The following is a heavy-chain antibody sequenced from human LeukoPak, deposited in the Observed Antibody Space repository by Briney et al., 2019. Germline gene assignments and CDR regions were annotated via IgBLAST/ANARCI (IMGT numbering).Heavy chain of an antibody. CDR2: IYYSGST. V-gene: IGHV4-59*05. D-gene: IGHD2-2*01. CDR3: ARQGGDIVVVPAAIIFDY. CDR1: GGSISIYY. Sequence: SETLSLTCTVSGGSISIYYWSWIRQPPGKGLEWIGSIYYSGSTYYNPCLKSRDTISVDTSKSQFSLKLSSVTAADTAVYYCARQGGDIVVVPAAIIFDYWGQGTLVTVSS. J-gene: IGHJ4*02.